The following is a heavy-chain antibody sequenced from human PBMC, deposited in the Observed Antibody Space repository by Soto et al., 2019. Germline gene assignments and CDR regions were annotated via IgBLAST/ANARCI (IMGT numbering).Heavy chain of an antibody. Sequence: VSGPTLVNPTQTLTLTCTFSGFSLSTSGMCVSWIRQPPGKALEWLALIDWNDDKYYSTSLKTRLTISKDTSKNQVVLTMTNMDPVDTATYYCARIPRCGYSYGYDYWGQGTLVTVSS. J-gene: IGHJ4*02. D-gene: IGHD5-18*01. V-gene: IGHV2-70*01. CDR2: IDWNDDK. CDR3: ARIPRCGYSYGYDY. CDR1: GFSLSTSGMC.